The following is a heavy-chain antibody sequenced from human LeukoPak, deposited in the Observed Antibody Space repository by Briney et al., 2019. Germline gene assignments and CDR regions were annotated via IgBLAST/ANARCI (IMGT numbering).Heavy chain of an antibody. D-gene: IGHD3-3*01. CDR2: IYYSGST. J-gene: IGHJ4*02. Sequence: SETLSLTCTVTGGSISSYYWSWIRQPPGKGLEGIGYIYYSGSTNYNPSLKSRVTISVDTSKNQFSLKLSSVTAADTAVYYCARTNDFWSGYYSPYFDYWGQGTLVTVSS. CDR3: ARTNDFWSGYYSPYFDY. CDR1: GGSISSYY. V-gene: IGHV4-59*13.